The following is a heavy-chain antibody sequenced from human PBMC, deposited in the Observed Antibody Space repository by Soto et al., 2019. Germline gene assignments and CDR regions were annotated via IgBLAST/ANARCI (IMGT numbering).Heavy chain of an antibody. D-gene: IGHD2-8*01. CDR2: ISDSGSVT. V-gene: IGHV3-11*01. Sequence: QVQLVDSGGGLVKPGGSLRLSCAASGFTFSNYYMTWIRQAPGKGLEWISYISDSGSVTYYADSVQGRFSISRDNAKNSLFLEMNDLRVDDTAVYYCARCLLGVCAPFDIWGQGTMVTVSS. CDR3: ARCLLGVCAPFDI. CDR1: GFTFSNYY. J-gene: IGHJ3*02.